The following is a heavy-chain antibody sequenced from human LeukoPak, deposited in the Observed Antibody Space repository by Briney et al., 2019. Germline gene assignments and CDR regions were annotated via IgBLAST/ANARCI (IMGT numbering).Heavy chain of an antibody. CDR3: ASFLVATRPGGGHYFDY. CDR2: ISGSGGST. Sequence: PGGSLRLSCAASGFTFSSYAMSWVRQAPGKGLEWVSAISGSGGSTYYADSVKGRFTISRDNSKNTLYLQMNSLRAEDTAVYYCASFLVATRPGGGHYFDYWGQGTLVTVSS. CDR1: GFTFSSYA. J-gene: IGHJ4*02. D-gene: IGHD5-12*01. V-gene: IGHV3-23*01.